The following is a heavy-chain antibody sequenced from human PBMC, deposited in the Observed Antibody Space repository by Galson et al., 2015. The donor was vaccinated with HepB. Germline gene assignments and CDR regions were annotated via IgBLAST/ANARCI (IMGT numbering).Heavy chain of an antibody. CDR2: IYHSGST. D-gene: IGHD6-13*01. V-gene: IGHV4-4*02. CDR1: GGSISSSNW. CDR3: ARGVYGGSSWYASGVIVPYYFDY. J-gene: IGHJ4*02. Sequence: ETLSLTCAVSGGSISSSNWWSWVRQPPGKGLEWIGEIYHSGSTNYNPSLKSRVTISVDKSKNQFSLKLSSVTAADTAVYYCARGVYGGSSWYASGVIVPYYFDYWGQGTLVTVSS.